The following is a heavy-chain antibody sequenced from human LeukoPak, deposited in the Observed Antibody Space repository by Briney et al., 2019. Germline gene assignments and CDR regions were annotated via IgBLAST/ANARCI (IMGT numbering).Heavy chain of an antibody. CDR3: AREGDSSGYFFRPDY. CDR2: ISVYSDDT. Sequence: GASVKVSCKASGYTFTNYAISWVRQAPGQGLEWMGWISVYSDDTKSAQNFQGRITVTTDTSTSTAYMELRSLRSDDTAVYDCAREGDSSGYFFRPDYWGQGTLVTVSS. D-gene: IGHD3-22*01. V-gene: IGHV1-18*01. CDR1: GYTFTNYA. J-gene: IGHJ4*02.